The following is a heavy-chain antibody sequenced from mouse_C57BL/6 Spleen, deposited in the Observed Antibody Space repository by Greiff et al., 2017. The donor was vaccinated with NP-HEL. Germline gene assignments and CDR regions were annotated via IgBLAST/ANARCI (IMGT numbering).Heavy chain of an antibody. Sequence: QLQQSGAELARPGASVKMSCKASGYTFTSYTMHWVKPRPGQGLEWIGYINPSSGYTKYNQKFKDKATLTADKSSSTAYMQLSSLTSEDSAVYYCAREGAYYDYDAWFAYWGQGTLVTVAA. CDR2: INPSSGYT. CDR1: GYTFTSYT. V-gene: IGHV1-4*01. CDR3: AREGAYYDYDAWFAY. D-gene: IGHD2-4*01. J-gene: IGHJ3*01.